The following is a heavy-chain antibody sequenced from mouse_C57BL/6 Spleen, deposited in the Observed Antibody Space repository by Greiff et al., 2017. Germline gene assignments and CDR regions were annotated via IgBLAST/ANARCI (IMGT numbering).Heavy chain of an antibody. CDR1: GYAFSSYW. D-gene: IGHD2-4*01. CDR2: IYPGDGDT. CDR3: ARGAYDYNGFAY. Sequence: VQLQESGAELVKPGASVKISCKASGYAFSSYWMNWVKQRPGKGLEWIGQIYPGDGDTNYNGKFKGKATLTADKSSSTAYMQLSSLTSEDSAVYFCARGAYDYNGFAYWGQGTLVTVSA. V-gene: IGHV1-80*01. J-gene: IGHJ3*01.